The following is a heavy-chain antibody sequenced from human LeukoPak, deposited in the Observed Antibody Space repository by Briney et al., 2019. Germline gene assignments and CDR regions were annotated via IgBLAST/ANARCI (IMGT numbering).Heavy chain of an antibody. V-gene: IGHV1-24*01. J-gene: IGHJ4*02. D-gene: IGHD6-19*01. CDR1: GYTLTKLS. CDR3: ATGIAVAGGLDY. CDR2: FDPEDGET. Sequence: ASVKVSCKVSGYTLTKLSMHWVRQAPGKGLEWMGGFDPEDGETIYAQKFQGRVTMTEDTSTDTAYMELSSLRSEDTAVYYCATGIAVAGGLDYWGQGTLVTVSS.